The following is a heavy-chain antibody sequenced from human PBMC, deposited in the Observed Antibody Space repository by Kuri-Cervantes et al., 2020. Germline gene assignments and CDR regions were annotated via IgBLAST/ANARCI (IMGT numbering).Heavy chain of an antibody. J-gene: IGHJ4*02. CDR1: GYTFTSYD. CDR3: AEDGDYGDYHCFDY. CDR2: MNPNSGNT. Sequence: ASVKVSCKASGYTFTSYDINWVRQATGQGLEWMGWMNPNSGNTGYAQKFRGRVTMTRNTSISTAYMELSSLRSEDTAVYYCAEDGDYGDYHCFDYWGQGTLVTVSS. V-gene: IGHV1-8*01. D-gene: IGHD4-17*01.